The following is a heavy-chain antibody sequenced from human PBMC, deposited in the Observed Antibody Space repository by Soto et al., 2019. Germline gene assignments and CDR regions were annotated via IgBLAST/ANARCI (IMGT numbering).Heavy chain of an antibody. J-gene: IGHJ4*02. CDR3: ARGIAARRRPHFDY. Sequence: QVQLQESGPGLVKPSQTLSLTCTVSCGSISSGGYYWSWIRQHPGKGLEWIGYIYYSGSTYYNPSLKSRVTISVDPSKNQSSLKLSSVTAADTAVYYCARGIAARRRPHFDYWGQGTLVTVSS. V-gene: IGHV4-31*03. D-gene: IGHD6-6*01. CDR2: IYYSGST. CDR1: CGSISSGGYY.